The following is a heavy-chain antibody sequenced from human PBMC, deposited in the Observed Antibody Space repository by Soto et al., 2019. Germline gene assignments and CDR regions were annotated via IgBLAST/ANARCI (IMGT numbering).Heavy chain of an antibody. Sequence: GGSLRLSCEASGFVFTNFWMHWVRHVPGKGLVWVAGIDTSGRSTNYADPVKGRFTISRDNAKNTLYLQMDSLRAEDTGVYYCANWGKSGSDFWGQGTLVTVSS. CDR1: GFVFTNFW. J-gene: IGHJ4*02. CDR3: ANWGKSGSDF. V-gene: IGHV3-74*01. D-gene: IGHD1-26*01. CDR2: IDTSGRST.